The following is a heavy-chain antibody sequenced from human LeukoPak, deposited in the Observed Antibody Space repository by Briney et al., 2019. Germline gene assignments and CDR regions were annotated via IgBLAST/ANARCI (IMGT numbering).Heavy chain of an antibody. Sequence: GGSLRLSCTASGFTFGDYSLNWVRQAPGKGLEWVAFIRYDGSNKYYADSVKGRFTISRDNSKNTLYLQMNSLRAEDTAVYYCARGPSGYHNTGGQGTLVTVSS. CDR1: GFTFGDYS. J-gene: IGHJ4*02. V-gene: IGHV3-30*02. CDR3: ARGPSGYHNT. CDR2: IRYDGSNK. D-gene: IGHD5-12*01.